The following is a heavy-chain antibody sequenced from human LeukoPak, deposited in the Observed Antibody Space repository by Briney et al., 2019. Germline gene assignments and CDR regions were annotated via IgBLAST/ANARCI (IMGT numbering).Heavy chain of an antibody. D-gene: IGHD2-2*01. CDR1: GYTFTSYG. CDR2: IIPIFGTA. V-gene: IGHV1-69*13. Sequence: ASVKVSCKASGYTFTSYGISWVRQAPGQGLEWMGGIIPIFGTANYAQKFQGRVTITADESTSTAYMELSSLRSEDTAVYYCAPGQLPRDGAFDIWGQGTMVTVSS. CDR3: APGQLPRDGAFDI. J-gene: IGHJ3*02.